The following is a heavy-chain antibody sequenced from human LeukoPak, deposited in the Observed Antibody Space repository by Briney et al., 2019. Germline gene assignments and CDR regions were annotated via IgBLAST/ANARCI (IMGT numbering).Heavy chain of an antibody. CDR3: VRGDYVWGSYRYFPSGLYFDY. V-gene: IGHV4-34*01. CDR1: GGPFSGYY. J-gene: IGHJ4*02. CDR2: INHSGIT. Sequence: PSETLSLTCAVYGGPFSGYYWSWIRQPPGKGLEWIGEINHSGITNYNPSLKSRVTISVDTSKNQFSLKLSSVTAADTAVYYCVRGDYVWGSYRYFPSGLYFDYWGQGTLVTVSS. D-gene: IGHD3-16*02.